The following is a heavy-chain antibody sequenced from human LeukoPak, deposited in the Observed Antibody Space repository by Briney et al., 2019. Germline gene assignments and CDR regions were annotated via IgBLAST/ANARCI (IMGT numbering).Heavy chain of an antibody. Sequence: PGGSLRLSCAASGFTVSRNYMSWVRQAPGKGLEWVSVIYSGGSTYYADSVKGRFTISRDNSKNTLYLQMNSLRAEDTAVYYCARDVYDILTGYLPLDIWGQGTMVTVSS. CDR1: GFTVSRNY. J-gene: IGHJ3*02. CDR3: ARDVYDILTGYLPLDI. D-gene: IGHD3-9*01. V-gene: IGHV3-53*01. CDR2: IYSGGST.